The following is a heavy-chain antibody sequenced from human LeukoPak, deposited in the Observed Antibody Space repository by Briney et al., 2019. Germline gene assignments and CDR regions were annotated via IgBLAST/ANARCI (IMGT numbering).Heavy chain of an antibody. CDR1: GGSISSSSYY. J-gene: IGHJ6*02. V-gene: IGHV4-39*01. CDR2: MYYRGNT. CDR3: ARGRGYYYGMDV. Sequence: PSETLSLTCTVSGGSISSSSYYWGWVRQPPGKGLEWIGSMYYRGNTNSNPSLKSRVTIFVDTSKNQFSLKLSSVTAADTAVYYCARGRGYYYGMDVWGQGTTVTVSS.